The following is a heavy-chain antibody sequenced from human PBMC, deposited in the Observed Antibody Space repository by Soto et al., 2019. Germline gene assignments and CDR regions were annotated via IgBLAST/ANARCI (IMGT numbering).Heavy chain of an antibody. D-gene: IGHD4-17*01. J-gene: IGHJ6*03. Sequence: PEETLSLTCTVSGGSISSYYWSWIRQPPGKGLEWIGYIYYSGSTNYNPSLKSRVTISVDTSKNQFSLKLSSVTAADTAVYYCARASGQTTVTIEGWYYYYYMDVWGKGTTVTVSS. CDR1: GGSISSYY. CDR2: IYYSGST. CDR3: ARASGQTTVTIEGWYYYYYMDV. V-gene: IGHV4-59*01.